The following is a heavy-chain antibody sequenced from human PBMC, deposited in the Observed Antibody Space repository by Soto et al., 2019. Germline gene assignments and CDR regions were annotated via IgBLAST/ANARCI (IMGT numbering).Heavy chain of an antibody. D-gene: IGHD1-26*01. CDR3: ARHGSNSGSYSEYFQY. CDR2: IYNSGKT. V-gene: IGHV4-39*01. Sequence: QLQLRESGPGLVKPSETVSLTCTVSGDSISSSSLYWGWIRQPPGKGLEWIGSIYNSGKTYYSPSLESRVTISVDTSKNQFSLKLSSVTAADTAVYYCARHGSNSGSYSEYFQYWGQGTLVAVSS. J-gene: IGHJ1*01. CDR1: GDSISSSSLY.